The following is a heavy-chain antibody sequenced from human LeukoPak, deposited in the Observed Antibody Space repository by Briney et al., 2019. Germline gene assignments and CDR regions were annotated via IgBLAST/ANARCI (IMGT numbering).Heavy chain of an antibody. CDR2: VFHSGST. CDR1: GGSIISSNW. J-gene: IGHJ4*02. D-gene: IGHD4-23*01. CDR3: ARGGGTPTTVVTPFDY. Sequence: PSETLSFTCAVSGGSIISSNWWSWVRQPPGKGLEWIGEVFHSGSTNYSPSLRSRVTISVDKSRNQFSLKLHSVTAADTAVYFCARGGGTPTTVVTPFDYWGQGTLVTVSA. V-gene: IGHV4-4*02.